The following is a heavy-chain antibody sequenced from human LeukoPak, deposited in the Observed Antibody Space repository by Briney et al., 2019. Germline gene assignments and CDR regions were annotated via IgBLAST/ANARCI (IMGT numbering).Heavy chain of an antibody. CDR1: GGSISSGGYY. J-gene: IGHJ3*02. Sequence: SETLSLTCTVSGGSISSGGYYWSWIRQHPGKGLEWIWYIYYSGSTYYNPSLKSRVTISVDTSKNQFSLKLSSVTAADTAVYYCARDPSPHYGGNLDAFDIWGQGTMVTVSS. CDR2: IYYSGST. CDR3: ARDPSPHYGGNLDAFDI. D-gene: IGHD4-23*01. V-gene: IGHV4-31*03.